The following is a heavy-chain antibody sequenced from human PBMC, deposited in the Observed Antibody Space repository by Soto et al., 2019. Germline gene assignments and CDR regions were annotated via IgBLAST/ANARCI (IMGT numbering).Heavy chain of an antibody. CDR1: GATFSSYA. Sequence: QVQLVQSGAEVRQPASSVKVSCKTSGATFSSYAITWVRQAPGQGLEWMGGIVPTVDTSTYAQKFQGRVTITADKFTNTVYTELSSLRSDDTAVYYCVSVVAIPGYPDNWGQGTLVTVSS. V-gene: IGHV1-69*14. CDR2: IVPTVDTS. CDR3: VSVVAIPGYPDN. D-gene: IGHD5-12*01. J-gene: IGHJ4*02.